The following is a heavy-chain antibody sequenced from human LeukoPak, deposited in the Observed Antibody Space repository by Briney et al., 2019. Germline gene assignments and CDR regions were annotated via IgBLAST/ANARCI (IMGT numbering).Heavy chain of an antibody. CDR2: MNPNSGNT. V-gene: IGHV1-8*02. CDR1: GYTFSSYD. D-gene: IGHD3-22*01. CDR3: ARGGMYYYDSSGYYYPFDY. J-gene: IGHJ4*02. Sequence: ASVKVSCKASGYTFSSYDINWVRQATGQGLEWMGWMNPNSGNTGYAQKFQGRVTMTRNTSISTAYMELSSLRSEDTAVYYCARGGMYYYDSSGYYYPFDYWGQGTLVTVSS.